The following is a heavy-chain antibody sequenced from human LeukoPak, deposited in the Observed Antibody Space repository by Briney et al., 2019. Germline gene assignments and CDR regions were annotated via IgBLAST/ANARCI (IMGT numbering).Heavy chain of an antibody. CDR3: ARAISTVAGGGTFDC. J-gene: IGHJ4*02. Sequence: PSETLSLTXTVSGYSISSGYYWGWIRQPPGKGLEWIGSIYHSGSTYYNPSLKSRVTISVDTSKNQFSLKLSSVTAADTAVYYCARAISTVAGGGTFDCWGQGTLVTVSS. CDR1: GYSISSGYY. CDR2: IYHSGST. D-gene: IGHD6-19*01. V-gene: IGHV4-38-2*02.